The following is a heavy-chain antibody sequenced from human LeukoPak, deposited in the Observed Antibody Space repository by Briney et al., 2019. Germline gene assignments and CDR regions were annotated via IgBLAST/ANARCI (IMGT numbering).Heavy chain of an antibody. CDR1: GYTFSTYD. Sequence: PGGSLRLSCAVSGYTFSTYDMSWVRQAPGKGLEWVSAISGSGGSTYYADSVKGRFTISRDNSKNTLYLQLKSLRAEDTAVYYCAKGVSSSWYQYFQHWGQGTLVTVSS. J-gene: IGHJ1*01. D-gene: IGHD6-13*01. CDR2: ISGSGGST. V-gene: IGHV3-23*01. CDR3: AKGVSSSWYQYFQH.